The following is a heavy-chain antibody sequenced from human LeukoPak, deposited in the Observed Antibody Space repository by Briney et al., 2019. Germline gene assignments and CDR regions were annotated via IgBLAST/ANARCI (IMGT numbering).Heavy chain of an antibody. CDR3: ARDYYGSGSYAFDI. Sequence: SVKVSCKASGGTFSSCAISWVRQAPGQGLEWMGGIIPIIGTANYAQKFQGRVTITTDESTSTAYMELSSLRSEDTAVYYCARDYYGSGSYAFDIWGQGTMVTVSS. V-gene: IGHV1-69*05. D-gene: IGHD3-10*01. J-gene: IGHJ3*02. CDR2: IIPIIGTA. CDR1: GGTFSSCA.